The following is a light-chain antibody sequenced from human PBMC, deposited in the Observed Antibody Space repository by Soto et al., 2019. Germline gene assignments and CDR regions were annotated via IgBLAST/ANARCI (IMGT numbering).Light chain of an antibody. J-gene: IGKJ1*01. CDR3: HQSYSTRSWT. V-gene: IGKV1-39*01. Sequence: DIQMTQSPSSLSASVGDRVTITCRASQSISSYLNWYQQKPGKAPKLLIYAASSLQRGVPSRFSGSGSGTDFTLTISSLQPEDFATYYCHQSYSTRSWTFGQGTKVEIK. CDR1: QSISSY. CDR2: AAS.